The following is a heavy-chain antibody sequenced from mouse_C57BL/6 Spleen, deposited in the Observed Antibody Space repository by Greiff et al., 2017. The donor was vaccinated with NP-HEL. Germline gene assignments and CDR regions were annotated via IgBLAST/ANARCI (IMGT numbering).Heavy chain of an antibody. D-gene: IGHD1-1*01. V-gene: IGHV1-7*01. J-gene: IGHJ4*01. CDR1: GYTFTSYW. CDR3: ARYGSSHGVLYAMDY. Sequence: VQRVESGAELAKPGASVKLSCKASGYTFTSYWMHWVKQRPGQGLEWIGYINPSSGYTKYNQKFKDKATLTADKSSSTAYMQLSRLTYEDSAVYYCARYGSSHGVLYAMDYWGQGTSVTVSS. CDR2: INPSSGYT.